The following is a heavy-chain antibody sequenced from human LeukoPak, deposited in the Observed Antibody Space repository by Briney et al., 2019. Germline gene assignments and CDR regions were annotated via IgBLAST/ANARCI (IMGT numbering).Heavy chain of an antibody. CDR2: ISSSSSYI. Sequence: PGGSLRLSCAASGFTFSSYSMNWVRQAPGKGLEWVSSISSSSSYIYYADSVKGRFTISRDNAKNSLFLQLNSLRPEDTAVYYCARVYSSLWAPSFDYWGQGALVTVSS. D-gene: IGHD3-22*01. CDR1: GFTFSSYS. J-gene: IGHJ4*02. V-gene: IGHV3-21*04. CDR3: ARVYSSLWAPSFDY.